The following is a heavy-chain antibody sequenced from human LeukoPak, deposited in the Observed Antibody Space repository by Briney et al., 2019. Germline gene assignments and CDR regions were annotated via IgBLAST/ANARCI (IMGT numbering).Heavy chain of an antibody. CDR3: ARDPGGNPLDY. CDR2: IKQDGSEK. Sequence: GGSLRLSCAASGFILSDYSMNWVRQAPGKGLEWVANIKQDGSEKYHVDSVKGRFTISRDNAKNSLYLQMNSLRAEDTAVYYCARDPGGNPLDYWGQGTLVTVSS. D-gene: IGHD6-25*01. CDR1: GFILSDYS. V-gene: IGHV3-7*01. J-gene: IGHJ4*02.